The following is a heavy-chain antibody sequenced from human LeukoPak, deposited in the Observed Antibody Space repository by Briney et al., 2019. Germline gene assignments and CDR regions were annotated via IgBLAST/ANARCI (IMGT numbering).Heavy chain of an antibody. CDR2: IKSKTDGGTT. J-gene: IGHJ4*02. CDR3: TTAVAAPPFLDY. CDR1: GFTFSNAW. D-gene: IGHD6-19*01. Sequence: PGGSLRLSCAASGFTFSNAWMSWVRQAPGKGLEWVGRIKSKTDGGTTDYAAPVRGRFTISRDDSKNTLYLQMNSLKTEDTAVYYCTTAVAAPPFLDYWGQGTLVTVSS. V-gene: IGHV3-15*01.